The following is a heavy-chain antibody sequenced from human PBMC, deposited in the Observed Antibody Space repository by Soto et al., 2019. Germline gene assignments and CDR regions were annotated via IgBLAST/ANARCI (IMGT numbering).Heavy chain of an antibody. CDR2: INPIVGIV. D-gene: IGHD3-16*02. CDR3: VEGLRLGELSR. V-gene: IGHV1-69*02. Sequence: QVHLVQSGAEVKKPGSSVKVSCKASGGTFTSYNMNWVRQAPGQGLEWMGRINPIVGIVNYAQKFQGRVTITADKSTSTAYMVLSSLTSEDTAVYYCVEGLRLGELSRWGQGTLVTVSS. J-gene: IGHJ4*02. CDR1: GGTFTSYN.